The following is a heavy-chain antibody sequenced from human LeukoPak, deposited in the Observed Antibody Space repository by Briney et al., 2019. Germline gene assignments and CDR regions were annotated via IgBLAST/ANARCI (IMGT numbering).Heavy chain of an antibody. CDR1: GFTVNSNY. D-gene: IGHD2-21*01. CDR2: IYGGGST. J-gene: IGHJ5*02. Sequence: GSLTLSCGASGFTVNSNYMAWVRQAPGKGLEWVAFIYGGGSTHYSESVRGRFTISRHNSNNTLYLQMGSLRPEDTGVYYCARDLRSCSGGECYEYKWFDPWGQGTLVTVSS. V-gene: IGHV3-53*04. CDR3: ARDLRSCSGGECYEYKWFDP.